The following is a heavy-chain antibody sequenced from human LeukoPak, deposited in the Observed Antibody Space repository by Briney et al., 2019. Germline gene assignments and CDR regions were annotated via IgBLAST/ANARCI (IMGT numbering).Heavy chain of an antibody. Sequence: ASVKVSCKASGYTFTSYGISWVRQAPGQGLEWMGIINPSGGSTSYAQKFQGRVTMTRDTSTSTVYMELSSLRSEDTVVYYCARDWAGPRITGGPLDYWGQGTLVTVSS. CDR3: ARDWAGPRITGGPLDY. CDR1: GYTFTSYG. J-gene: IGHJ4*02. D-gene: IGHD1-20*01. CDR2: INPSGGST. V-gene: IGHV1-46*01.